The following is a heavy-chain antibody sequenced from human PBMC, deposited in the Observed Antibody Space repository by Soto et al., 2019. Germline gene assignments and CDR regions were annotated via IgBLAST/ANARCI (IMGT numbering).Heavy chain of an antibody. CDR3: ARGRRTWGSSNNFDY. D-gene: IGHD6-6*01. CDR2: INDSGST. V-gene: IGHV4-34*01. Sequence: QVQLQQWGAGLLKPSETLSLTCAVYGGSFSGYYWSWIRQPPGKRLEWIGEINDSGSTNYNPSLKSRVTVSLDTSKNQFSLKLSSVTAADTAVYYCARGRRTWGSSNNFDYWGQGTLVTVSS. CDR1: GGSFSGYY. J-gene: IGHJ4*02.